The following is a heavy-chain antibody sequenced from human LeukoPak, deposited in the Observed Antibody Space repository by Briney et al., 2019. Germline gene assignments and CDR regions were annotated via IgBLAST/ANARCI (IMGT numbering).Heavy chain of an antibody. V-gene: IGHV3-23*01. CDR1: GFTFSSYA. J-gene: IGHJ5*02. CDR2: ISGSGGST. CDR3: ASIPSFYGDYT. Sequence: GGSLRLSCAASGFTFSSYAMSWVRQAPGKGLEWASAISGSGGSTYYADSVKGRFTISRDNSKNTLYLQMNSLRAEDTAVYYCASIPSFYGDYTWGQGTLVTVSS. D-gene: IGHD4-17*01.